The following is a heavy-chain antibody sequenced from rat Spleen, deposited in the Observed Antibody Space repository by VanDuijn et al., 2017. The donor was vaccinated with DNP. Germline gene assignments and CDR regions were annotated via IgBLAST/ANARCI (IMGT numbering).Heavy chain of an antibody. CDR3: ARGSTSIYWYFDF. CDR1: GFTFSDYG. Sequence: EVQLVESGGGLVQPGRSMKVSCAASGFTFSDYGMAWVLQAPTKGLEWVASITYDGGRTSYRDSVKGRFTISRDNGKSTLYLQMENLRSEDTATYYCARGSTSIYWYFDFWGPGTMVTVSS. J-gene: IGHJ1*01. V-gene: IGHV5-20*01. D-gene: IGHD3-1*01. CDR2: ITYDGGRT.